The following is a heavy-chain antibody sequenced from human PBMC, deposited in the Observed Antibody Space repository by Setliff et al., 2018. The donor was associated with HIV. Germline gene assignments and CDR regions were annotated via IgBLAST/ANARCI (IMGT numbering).Heavy chain of an antibody. J-gene: IGHJ4*02. V-gene: IGHV4-31*03. CDR1: GGSIRSGNYY. Sequence: PSETLSLTCTVSGGSIRSGNYYWSWIRQHPGEALEWIGYIYSSGSTSYNPSLKSRLTISVDTSKNQFSLKMTSVTAADTAVYYCATEEGTTVHRIDFWGQGTLVTVSS. D-gene: IGHD4-17*01. CDR3: ATEEGTTVHRIDF. CDR2: IYSSGST.